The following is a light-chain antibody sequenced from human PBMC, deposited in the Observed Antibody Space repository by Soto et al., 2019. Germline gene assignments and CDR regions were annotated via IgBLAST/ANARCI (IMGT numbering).Light chain of an antibody. Sequence: QSVLTQPASVSGSPGQSITISCTGTSSDVGSYNLVSWYQQHPGKAPKLMIYEVSKRPSGVSNRFSGSKSGNTASLTISGLQAEDEADYYCCSYAGSSTVGWVFGGGTKLTVL. V-gene: IGLV2-23*02. CDR3: CSYAGSSTVGWV. CDR2: EVS. CDR1: SSDVGSYNL. J-gene: IGLJ3*02.